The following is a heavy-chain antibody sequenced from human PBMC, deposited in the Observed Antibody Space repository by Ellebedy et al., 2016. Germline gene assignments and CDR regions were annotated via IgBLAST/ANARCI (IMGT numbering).Heavy chain of an antibody. CDR1: GYTFTSYG. Sequence: ASVKVSXXASGYTFTSYGISWVRQAPGQGLEWMGWISAYNGNTNYAQKFQGRVTMTTDTSTSTAYMELRSLRSDDTAVYYCARVDWSGWYSPTEIDYWGQGTLVTVSS. J-gene: IGHJ4*02. D-gene: IGHD6-19*01. CDR2: ISAYNGNT. CDR3: ARVDWSGWYSPTEIDY. V-gene: IGHV1-18*01.